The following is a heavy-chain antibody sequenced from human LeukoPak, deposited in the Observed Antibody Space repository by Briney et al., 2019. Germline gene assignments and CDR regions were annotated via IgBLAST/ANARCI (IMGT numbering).Heavy chain of an antibody. CDR2: INHSGGT. D-gene: IGHD6-13*01. V-gene: IGHV4-34*01. CDR1: GGSFSGYY. CDR3: ARGTAAAGTGVDY. Sequence: SETLSLTCAVYGGSFSGYYWSWIRQPPGKGLEWIGEINHSGGTNYNTSLKSRVTISVDTSKNKFSLKLISVTAADTAVYYCARGTAAAGTGVDYWGQGTMVTVSS. J-gene: IGHJ4*02.